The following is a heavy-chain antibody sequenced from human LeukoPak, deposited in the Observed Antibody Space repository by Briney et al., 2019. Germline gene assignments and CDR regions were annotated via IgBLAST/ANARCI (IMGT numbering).Heavy chain of an antibody. CDR2: INPSGSTI. J-gene: IGHJ4*02. CDR3: ASGIRERGFDY. V-gene: IGHV3-21*01. D-gene: IGHD1-1*01. Sequence: GGSLRLSCAASGFSFSSHSMNWVRQAPGRGLEWVSSINPSGSTIFYADSVKGRFTISRDNAKNSLYLQMNSLRAEDTALYFCASGIRERGFDYWGQGTLVTVSS. CDR1: GFSFSSHS.